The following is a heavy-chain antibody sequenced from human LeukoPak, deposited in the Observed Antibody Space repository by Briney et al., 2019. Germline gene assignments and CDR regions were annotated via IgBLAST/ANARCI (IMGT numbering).Heavy chain of an antibody. Sequence: PGGSLRLSCAASGFTFSSYEMNWVRQAPGKGLEWVAVISYDGSNKYYADSVKGRFTISRDNSKSTLYLQMNSLRAEDTAVYYCAKDRWELLGVDYWGQGTLVTVSS. D-gene: IGHD1-26*01. CDR1: GFTFSSYE. V-gene: IGHV3-30*18. CDR3: AKDRWELLGVDY. J-gene: IGHJ4*02. CDR2: ISYDGSNK.